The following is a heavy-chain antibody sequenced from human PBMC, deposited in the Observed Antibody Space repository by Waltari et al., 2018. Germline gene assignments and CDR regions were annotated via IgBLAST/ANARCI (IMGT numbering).Heavy chain of an antibody. D-gene: IGHD1-1*01. J-gene: IGHJ4*02. CDR2: INQDGRDK. V-gene: IGHV3-7*01. Sequence: EVHLVQSGGGLIQPGGSLRRSGGVSGYTCKNYGMTWFRQAPGKCLEWVANINQDGRDKNYVDSVEGRFTISRDNAQNSVYLQMNSLRAEDTAVYYCARDVPNGYFDYWGSGTLVTVSS. CDR1: GYTCKNYG. CDR3: ARDVPNGYFDY.